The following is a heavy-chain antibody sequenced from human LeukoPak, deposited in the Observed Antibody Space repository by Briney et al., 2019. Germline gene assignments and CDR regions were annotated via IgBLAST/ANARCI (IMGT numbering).Heavy chain of an antibody. CDR3: ARDLLKGSGWYYFDY. Sequence: GRSLRLSCAASGFTFSSYGMHWVRQAPGKGLEWVAVIWYDGSNKYYADSVKGRFAISRDNSKNTLYLQMNSLRAEDTAVYYCARDLLKGSGWYYFDYWGQGTLVTVSS. V-gene: IGHV3-33*01. J-gene: IGHJ4*02. CDR1: GFTFSSYG. CDR2: IWYDGSNK. D-gene: IGHD6-19*01.